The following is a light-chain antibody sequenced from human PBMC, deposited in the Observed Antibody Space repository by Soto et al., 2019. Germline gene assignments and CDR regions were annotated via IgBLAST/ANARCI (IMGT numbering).Light chain of an antibody. CDR1: QSVSSSY. Sequence: EIVLTQSPGTLSLSPGERATLSCRASQSVSSSYLAWYQQKPGQAPRLLIYGASSRATGIPDRFSGSGSGTDFTLTISRLEPEDLAVYYCQQHGSSPTWTFGKGTKVDIK. CDR3: QQHGSSPTWT. CDR2: GAS. J-gene: IGKJ1*01. V-gene: IGKV3-20*01.